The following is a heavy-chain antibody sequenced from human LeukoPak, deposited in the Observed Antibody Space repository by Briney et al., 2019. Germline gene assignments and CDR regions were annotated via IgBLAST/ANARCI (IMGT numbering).Heavy chain of an antibody. Sequence: GGSLRLSCAASGFTFSSYWMSWVRQAPGKGLEWVSVIYSGGSTYYADSVKGRFTISRDNSKNTLYLQMNSLRAEDTAVYYCARASPLYYYGSGSYYWGYYFDYWGQGTLVTVSS. CDR3: ARASPLYYYGSGSYYWGYYFDY. D-gene: IGHD3-10*01. CDR1: GFTFSSYW. CDR2: IYSGGST. J-gene: IGHJ4*02. V-gene: IGHV3-66*01.